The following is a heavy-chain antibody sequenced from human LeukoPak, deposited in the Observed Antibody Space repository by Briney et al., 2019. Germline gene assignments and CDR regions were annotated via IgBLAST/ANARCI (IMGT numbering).Heavy chain of an antibody. V-gene: IGHV1-2*06. CDR2: INPNSGGT. Sequence: ASVKVSCKASGYTFTGYYMHWVRQAPGQGLEWRGRINPNSGGTNYAQKFQGSVTMTRDTSISTVYMELNRLRSDDTAVYYCARTGVADASITTFDYWGQGTLVTVSS. J-gene: IGHJ4*02. D-gene: IGHD3-22*01. CDR3: ARTGVADASITTFDY. CDR1: GYTFTGYY.